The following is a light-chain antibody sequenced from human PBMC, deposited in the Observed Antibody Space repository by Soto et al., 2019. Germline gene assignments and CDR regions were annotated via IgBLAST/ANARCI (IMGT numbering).Light chain of an antibody. CDR1: QSVSSNY. Sequence: EIGLTQSPGTLSLSPGERATLSCRASQSVSSNYLAWYQQKPGQAPRLLIYGASSRATGIPDRFSGSGSGTDFTLTISRLEPEDFAVYHCQQYASSPWTFGQGTKVEIK. J-gene: IGKJ1*01. CDR2: GAS. CDR3: QQYASSPWT. V-gene: IGKV3-20*01.